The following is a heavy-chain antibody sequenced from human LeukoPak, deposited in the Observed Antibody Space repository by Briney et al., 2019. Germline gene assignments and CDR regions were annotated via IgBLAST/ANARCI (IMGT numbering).Heavy chain of an antibody. CDR2: IYYSGST. D-gene: IGHD5-12*01. V-gene: IGHV4-59*01. J-gene: IGHJ4*02. Sequence: PSETLSLTCTVSGGSISSYYWSWIRQPPGKGLEWIGYIYYSGSTNYNPSLKSRVTISVDTSKNQFSLKLSSVTAADTAVYYCARVGYSGYDKNYWGRGTLVTVSS. CDR3: ARVGYSGYDKNY. CDR1: GGSISSYY.